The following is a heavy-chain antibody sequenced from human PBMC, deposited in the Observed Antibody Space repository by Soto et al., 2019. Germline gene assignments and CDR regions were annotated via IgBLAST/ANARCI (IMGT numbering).Heavy chain of an antibody. J-gene: IGHJ6*03. Sequence: GGSLRLSCAASGFTFSSYGMHWVRQAPGKGLEWVAVIWYDGSNKYYADSVKGRSTISRDNSKNTLYLQMNSLRAEDTAVYYCARGPSRYYGSGSYRSYYMDVWGKGTTVTVSS. D-gene: IGHD3-10*01. CDR1: GFTFSSYG. CDR2: IWYDGSNK. V-gene: IGHV3-33*01. CDR3: ARGPSRYYGSGSYRSYYMDV.